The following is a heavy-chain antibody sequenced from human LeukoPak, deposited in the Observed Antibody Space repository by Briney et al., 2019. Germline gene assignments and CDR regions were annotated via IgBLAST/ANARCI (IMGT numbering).Heavy chain of an antibody. J-gene: IGHJ4*02. CDR1: GFTFSNYH. D-gene: IGHD1-26*01. Sequence: GGSLRLSCAASGFTFSNYHMNWVRQPPGKGLEWVAYISSSGHTIYYAASVKGRFTISRDNVQNSLSLQMNSLGGEDTSVYYCTSLWEVPGPDFWGQGTLVTVSS. CDR3: TSLWEVPGPDF. CDR2: ISSSGHTI. V-gene: IGHV3-48*03.